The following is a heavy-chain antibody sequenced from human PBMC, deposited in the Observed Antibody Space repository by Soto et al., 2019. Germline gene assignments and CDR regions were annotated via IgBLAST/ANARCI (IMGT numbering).Heavy chain of an antibody. Sequence: GSLRLSCAASGLTFSNYAMSWVRQAPGKGLEWIGYIYYSGSTNYNPSLKSRVTISVDTSKNQFSLKLSSVTAADTAVYYCARRVRGVIIGSYYFDYWGQGTLVTVSS. CDR1: GLTFSNYA. D-gene: IGHD3-10*01. V-gene: IGHV4-59*08. J-gene: IGHJ4*02. CDR3: ARRVRGVIIGSYYFDY. CDR2: IYYSGST.